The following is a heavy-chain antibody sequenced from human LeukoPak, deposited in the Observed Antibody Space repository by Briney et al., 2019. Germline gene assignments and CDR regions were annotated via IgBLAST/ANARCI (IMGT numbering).Heavy chain of an antibody. J-gene: IGHJ4*02. CDR2: IKSKTDGGTT. D-gene: IGHD2-15*01. Sequence: GGSLRLSCAASGFTFSNAWMSWVRQAPGKGLEWVCRIKSKTDGGTTDYAAPVKGRFTSSRDDSKNTLYLKMNSLKTEDTAVYYCTTHDIVVVVAAKDYWGQGALVTVSS. V-gene: IGHV3-15*01. CDR1: GFTFSNAW. CDR3: TTHDIVVVVAAKDY.